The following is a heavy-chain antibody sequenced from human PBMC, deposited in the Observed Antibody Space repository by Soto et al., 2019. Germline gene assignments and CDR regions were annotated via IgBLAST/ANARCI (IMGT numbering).Heavy chain of an antibody. J-gene: IGHJ4*02. CDR1: GYTFTGYY. V-gene: IGHV1-2*04. CDR3: ARGDGYCSGGSCYYFDY. Sequence: QVQLVQSGAEVKKPGASVKVSCKASGYTFTGYYMHWVRQAPGQGLEWMGWINPNSGGTNYAQKFQGWVTMTRDTYISTAYMEMSRLRSDDTAVYYCARGDGYCSGGSCYYFDYWGQGTLVTVSS. CDR2: INPNSGGT. D-gene: IGHD2-15*01.